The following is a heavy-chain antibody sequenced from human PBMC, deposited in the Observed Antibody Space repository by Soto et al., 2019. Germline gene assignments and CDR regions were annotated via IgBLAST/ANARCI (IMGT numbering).Heavy chain of an antibody. V-gene: IGHV3-7*01. CDR2: INQDGSER. Sequence: EVQLVESGGGLVQPGGSLRLSCAASGFTFSTCWMMWVRQAPGKGLEWVANINQDGSERYYVDSVKGRFTISRDNAKNSLYLQMNSLRAEDTAVYYCVKDNRGSYWGQGTLVTVS. CDR3: VKDNRGSY. CDR1: GFTFSTCW. J-gene: IGHJ4*02. D-gene: IGHD3-10*01.